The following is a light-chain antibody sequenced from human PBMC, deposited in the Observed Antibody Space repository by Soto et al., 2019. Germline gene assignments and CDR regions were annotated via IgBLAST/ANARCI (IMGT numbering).Light chain of an antibody. CDR1: QTVSSGY. V-gene: IGKV3-20*01. Sequence: EIVLTQSPGTLSLSPGERATLSCGASQTVSSGYLAWYQQKSGQAPRLLIYGASSRATGIPDRFSGSGSGPDFTLYSSRLEPEDCAVYFCLQYGSSPWTFGQGTKVEIK. CDR3: LQYGSSPWT. J-gene: IGKJ1*01. CDR2: GAS.